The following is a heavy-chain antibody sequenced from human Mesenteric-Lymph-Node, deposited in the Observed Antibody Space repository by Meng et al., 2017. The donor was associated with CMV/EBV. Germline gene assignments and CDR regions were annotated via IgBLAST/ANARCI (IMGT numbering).Heavy chain of an antibody. Sequence: ASVKVSCKTSGYTFTNYYIHWVRQAPGQGPEWMGIINPRGGSTKYAQKFRGRVTMTRNNSISTAYMELCSLRSEDTAVYYCAREASIRSRVIGYWGQGTLVTVSS. CDR3: AREASIRSRVIGY. CDR2: INPRGGST. J-gene: IGHJ4*02. D-gene: IGHD2-2*02. V-gene: IGHV1-46*01. CDR1: GYTFTNYY.